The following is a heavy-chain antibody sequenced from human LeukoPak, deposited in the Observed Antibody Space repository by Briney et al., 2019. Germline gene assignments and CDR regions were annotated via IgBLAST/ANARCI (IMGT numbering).Heavy chain of an antibody. J-gene: IGHJ5*01. CDR2: IIPVFGTA. V-gene: IGHV1-69*13. CDR1: GVTLSSFT. D-gene: IGHD6-6*01. CDR3: ARRGRSSSLDVPWFDS. Sequence: ASVKVSCKASGVTLSSFTITWVRQAPGQGLEWMGGIIPVFGTANYAQKFQGRVTITADESTRTAYMELTSLRSEDTAVYYCARRGRSSSLDVPWFDSWGRGTLVTVSS.